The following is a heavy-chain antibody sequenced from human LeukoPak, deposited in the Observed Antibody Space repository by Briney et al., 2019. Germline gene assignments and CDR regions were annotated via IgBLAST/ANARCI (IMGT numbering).Heavy chain of an antibody. CDR2: IYYSGST. CDR1: GGSISSYY. V-gene: IGHV4-59*01. J-gene: IGHJ4*02. Sequence: SETLCLTCTVSGGSISSYYWSWIRQPPGKGLEWIGYIYYSGSTNYNPSLKSRVTISVDTSKNQFSLKLSSVTAADTAVYYCARVVVTAAYFDYWGQGTLVTVSS. CDR3: ARVVVTAAYFDY. D-gene: IGHD2-2*01.